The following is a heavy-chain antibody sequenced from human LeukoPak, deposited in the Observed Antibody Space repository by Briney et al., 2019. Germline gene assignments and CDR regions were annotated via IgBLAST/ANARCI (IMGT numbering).Heavy chain of an antibody. CDR3: AKWGPHCVGDYCPALDS. J-gene: IGHJ4*02. V-gene: IGHV3-7*01. Sequence: GGALRLSCVVSRFTFSNYWMSWVRQAPGKGLEWVANINQDGSKKVYADSMKGGFTLSRDNAKESLYLQLNSLRADDTAVYYCAKWGPHCVGDYCPALDSWGQGTLVTVSS. CDR1: RFTFSNYW. CDR2: INQDGSKK. D-gene: IGHD1-26*01.